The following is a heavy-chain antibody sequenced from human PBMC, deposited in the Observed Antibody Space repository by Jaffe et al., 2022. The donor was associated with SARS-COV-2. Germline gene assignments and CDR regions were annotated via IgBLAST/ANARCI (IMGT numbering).Heavy chain of an antibody. V-gene: IGHV3-15*01. CDR3: NTRAAPTD. CDR1: GFTFNNAW. CDR2: IKSKTDGGTT. J-gene: IGHJ4*02. Sequence: EVQLVESGGGLVEPGGSLRLSCAASGFTFNNAWMTWVRQAPGKGLEWVGRIKSKTDGGTTDFAAPVKGRFAISRDDSKNTVYLQMNSLKIEDTGVYYCNTRAAPTDRGQGTLVTVSS. D-gene: IGHD6-25*01.